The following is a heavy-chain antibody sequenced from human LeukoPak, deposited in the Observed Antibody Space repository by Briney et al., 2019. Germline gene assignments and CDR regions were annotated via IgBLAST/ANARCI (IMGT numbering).Heavy chain of an antibody. CDR3: TTDPAQYCSSTSCYTKKEDY. Sequence: GGSLRLSCAASGFTFSNAWMSWVRQPPGKGLEWVGCIKSKNDVGTADYAAPVKGRFTISRDDSKNTLYLQMNSLKTEDTAVYYCTTDPAQYCSSTSCYTKKEDYWGQGTLVTVSS. CDR2: IKSKNDVGTA. V-gene: IGHV3-15*01. D-gene: IGHD2-2*01. J-gene: IGHJ4*02. CDR1: GFTFSNAW.